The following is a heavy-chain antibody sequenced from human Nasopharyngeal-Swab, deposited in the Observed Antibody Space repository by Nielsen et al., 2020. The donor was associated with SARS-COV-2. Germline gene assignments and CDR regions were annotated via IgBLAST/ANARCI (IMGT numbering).Heavy chain of an antibody. Sequence: GASLAMSCAASGFTLCVSAMHWVPPRSGKGLEWDGRIRSKANSYSTAYAASVKGRFTISRDDSKNTAYLQMNSLKTEDTAVYYCTRRAMVSRYYYYYGMDVWGQGTTVTVSS. CDR3: TRRAMVSRYYYYYGMDV. CDR2: IRSKANSYST. CDR1: GFTLCVSA. D-gene: IGHD5-18*01. J-gene: IGHJ6*02. V-gene: IGHV3-73*01.